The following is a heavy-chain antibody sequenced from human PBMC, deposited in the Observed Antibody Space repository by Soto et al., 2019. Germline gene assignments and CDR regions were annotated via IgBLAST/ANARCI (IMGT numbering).Heavy chain of an antibody. D-gene: IGHD6-13*01. J-gene: IGHJ4*02. Sequence: PSETLSLTCTVSGGSISSSGYYWGWIRQPPGKGLEWIGYIYYSGSTYYNPSLKSRVTISVDTSKNQFSLKLSSLRSEDTAVYYCARALPFASEVAAAGTGYWGQGTLVTVSS. V-gene: IGHV4-61*08. CDR2: IYYSGST. CDR1: GGSISSSGYY. CDR3: ARALPFASEVAAAGTGY.